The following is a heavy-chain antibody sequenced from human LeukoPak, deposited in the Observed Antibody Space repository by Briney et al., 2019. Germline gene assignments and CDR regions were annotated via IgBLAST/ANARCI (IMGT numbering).Heavy chain of an antibody. Sequence: SETLSLTCTVSGYSLRNGYRWAWFRQPPGKGLEWIGSVSQSGSTYDNPSLKSRVTMSMDTSKNQFSVKMRAVTAADTAVYYCARQYSDILTGYHRGELYWYFGLWGRGTLVTVSS. CDR3: ARQYSDILTGYHRGELYWYFGL. J-gene: IGHJ2*01. D-gene: IGHD3-9*01. CDR2: VSQSGST. CDR1: GYSLRNGYR. V-gene: IGHV4-38-2*02.